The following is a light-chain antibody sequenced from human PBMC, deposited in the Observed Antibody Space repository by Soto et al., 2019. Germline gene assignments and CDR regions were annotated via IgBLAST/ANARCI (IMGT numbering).Light chain of an antibody. CDR1: GSNIGSNT. CDR2: TNN. V-gene: IGLV1-44*01. CDR3: ATWDDSLNGHV. Sequence: QTVMTTPPSSSGTPGQRITISCSGGGSNIGSNTVTWYQQLPRTAPKLLIYTNNQRPSGVPDRFSGSKSGTSASLAISGHQSGDEADYYCATWDDSLNGHVFGTGTK. J-gene: IGLJ1*01.